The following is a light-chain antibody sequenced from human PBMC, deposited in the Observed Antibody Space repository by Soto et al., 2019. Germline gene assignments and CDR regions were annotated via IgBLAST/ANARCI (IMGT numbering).Light chain of an antibody. CDR1: QSVATSQ. J-gene: IGKJ1*01. CDR3: QQFASSPRT. Sequence: VLTQSPGTLSLSPGARATLFCRASQSVATSQLAWYQQKPGQAPRLLIGASSRATGVPDRFIASGSGTDFTLTISRLEPEDFAVYYGQQFASSPRTFGRGTKVDIK. V-gene: IGKV3-20*01. CDR2: GAS.